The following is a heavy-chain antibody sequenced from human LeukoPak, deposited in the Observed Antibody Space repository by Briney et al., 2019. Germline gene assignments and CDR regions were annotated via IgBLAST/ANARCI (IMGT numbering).Heavy chain of an antibody. CDR3: ARRLLLYDILTAYSRYYYYYMDV. CDR1: GYTFTSYD. D-gene: IGHD3-9*01. V-gene: IGHV1-8*01. Sequence: ASVKVSCKASGYTFTSYDINWVRQATGQGLEWMGWMNPESGNSGYAQKFQGRVTMTRNTSISTAYMELSSLRSEDTAVYYCARRLLLYDILTAYSRYYYYYMDVWGRGTTVTISS. CDR2: MNPESGNS. J-gene: IGHJ6*03.